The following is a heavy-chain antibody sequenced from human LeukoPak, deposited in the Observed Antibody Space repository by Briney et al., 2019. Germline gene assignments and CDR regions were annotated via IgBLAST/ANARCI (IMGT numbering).Heavy chain of an antibody. D-gene: IGHD3-3*01. CDR1: GFTFSSYS. CDR3: ARDSRPNYDFWSGYYSGFDI. CDR2: ISSSSYI. Sequence: PGGSLRLSSAASGFTFSSYSMNWVRQAPGKGLEWVSSISSSSYIYYADSVKGRFTTSRDNAKNSLYLQMNRLRAEATAVYYCARDSRPNYDFWSGYYSGFDIWGQGTMVTVSS. J-gene: IGHJ3*02. V-gene: IGHV3-21*01.